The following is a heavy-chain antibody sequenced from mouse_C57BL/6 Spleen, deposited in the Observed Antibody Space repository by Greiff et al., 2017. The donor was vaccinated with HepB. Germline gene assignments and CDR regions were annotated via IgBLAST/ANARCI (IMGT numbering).Heavy chain of an antibody. CDR1: GFTFSSYT. CDR3: ARFDYGTSYFDY. V-gene: IGHV5-9*01. J-gene: IGHJ2*01. CDR2: ISGGGGNT. Sequence: EVQGVESGGGLVKPGGSLKLSCAASGFTFSSYTMSWVRQTPEKRLEWVATISGGGGNTYYPDSVKGRFTISRDNAKNTLYLQMSSLRSEDTALYYCARFDYGTSYFDYWGQGTTLTVSS. D-gene: IGHD2-4*01.